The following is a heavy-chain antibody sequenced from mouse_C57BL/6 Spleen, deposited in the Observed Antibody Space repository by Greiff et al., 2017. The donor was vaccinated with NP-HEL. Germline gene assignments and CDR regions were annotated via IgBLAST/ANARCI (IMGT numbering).Heavy chain of an antibody. D-gene: IGHD1-1*01. CDR2: INPSNGGT. Sequence: QVQLQQPGTELVKPGASVKLSCKASGYTFTSYWMHWVKQRPGQGLEWIGNINPSNGGTTYNEKFKSKATLTVDKSSSTAYMQLSSLTSEDSAVYYCARGGNYYGSSYGYFDVWGTGTTVTVSS. CDR3: ARGGNYYGSSYGYFDV. CDR1: GYTFTSYW. J-gene: IGHJ1*03. V-gene: IGHV1-53*01.